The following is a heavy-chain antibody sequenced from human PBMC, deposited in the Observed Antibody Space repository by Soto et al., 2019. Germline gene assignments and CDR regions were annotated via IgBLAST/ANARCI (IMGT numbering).Heavy chain of an antibody. V-gene: IGHV3-49*03. CDR3: TRDQFASGWYAIDY. CDR1: GFTFGDYA. J-gene: IGHJ4*02. Sequence: PGGSLRLSCTASGFTFGDYAMSWFRQAPGKGLEWVGFIRSKAYGGTTEYAASVKGRFTISRDDSKSIAYLQMNSLKTEDTAVYYCTRDQFASGWYAIDYWGQGTLVTVSS. CDR2: IRSKAYGGTT. D-gene: IGHD6-19*01.